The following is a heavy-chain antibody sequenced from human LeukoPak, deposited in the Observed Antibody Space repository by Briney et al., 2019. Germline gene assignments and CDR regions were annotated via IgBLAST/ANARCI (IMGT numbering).Heavy chain of an antibody. D-gene: IGHD3-16*02. CDR1: GYTFTSYW. CDR3: ARRVGELSPDDF. CDR2: IDPSDSYT. J-gene: IGHJ4*02. V-gene: IGHV5-10-1*01. Sequence: GESLKISCKGSGYTFTSYWITWVRQMPGKGLEWMGRIDPSDSYTNYSPSFQGHVTISAVKSISTVYLQWSSLQASDTAMYYYARRVGELSPDDFWGQGALVTVSS.